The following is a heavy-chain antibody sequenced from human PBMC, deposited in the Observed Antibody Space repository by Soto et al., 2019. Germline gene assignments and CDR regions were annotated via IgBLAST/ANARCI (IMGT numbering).Heavy chain of an antibody. D-gene: IGHD1-26*01. Sequence: PSETLSLTCTVSGGSTSSYYWSWIRQPPGKGLEWIGYIYYSGSTNYNPSLKSRVTISVDTSKNQFSLKLSSVTAADTAVYYCARHPSIVGATGYFQHWGQGTLVTVSS. CDR2: IYYSGST. J-gene: IGHJ1*01. V-gene: IGHV4-59*08. CDR3: ARHPSIVGATGYFQH. CDR1: GGSTSSYY.